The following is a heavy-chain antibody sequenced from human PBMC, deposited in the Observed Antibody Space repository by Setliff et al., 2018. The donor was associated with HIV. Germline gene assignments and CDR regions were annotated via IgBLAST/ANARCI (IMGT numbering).Heavy chain of an antibody. J-gene: IGHJ4*02. D-gene: IGHD2-15*01. CDR1: GYTFTSLD. CDR2: LNPTSGKT. Sequence: ASVKVSCKASGYTFTSLDINWVRQATGQGREWMGWLNPTSGKTGSEQRCQVRVTMTRNNSIRIAHMELSNLKAEDTAVYYCARGAPGMSCSGGSCAYFDYWGQGTLVTVSS. V-gene: IGHV1-8*01. CDR3: ARGAPGMSCSGGSCAYFDY.